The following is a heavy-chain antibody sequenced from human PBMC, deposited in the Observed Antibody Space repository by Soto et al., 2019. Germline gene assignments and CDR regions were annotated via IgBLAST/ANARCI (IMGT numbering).Heavy chain of an antibody. CDR2: IFYSGST. J-gene: IGHJ4*02. CDR1: GGSVNSYY. D-gene: IGHD2-21*02. Sequence: SETLSLTCTVSGGSVNSYYWSWIRQPPGKGLEWIGYIFYSGSTKSNPSLKSRVTMSVDMSKNQFSLRLASVTAADTAVYYCARVFPSYCGGDCSYFDSWGQGTLVTVSS. V-gene: IGHV4-59*02. CDR3: ARVFPSYCGGDCSYFDS.